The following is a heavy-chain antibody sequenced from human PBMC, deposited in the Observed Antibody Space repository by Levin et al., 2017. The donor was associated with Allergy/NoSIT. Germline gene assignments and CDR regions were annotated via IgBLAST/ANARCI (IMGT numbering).Heavy chain of an antibody. Sequence: SFPSSFYTFTAFYMHWVRQAPGQFLSFLFLLPPPLFGPPSAQKFQGRVTMTRDTSISTAYMELSSLRSDDTAVYYCARLKAQDYWGQGTLVTVSS. CDR2: LPPPLFGP. CDR1: FYTFTAFY. CDR3: ARLKAQDY. V-gene: IGHV1-2*06. J-gene: IGHJ4*02.